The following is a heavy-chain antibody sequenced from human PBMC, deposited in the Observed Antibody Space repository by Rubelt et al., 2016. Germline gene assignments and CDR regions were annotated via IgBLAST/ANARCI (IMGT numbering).Heavy chain of an antibody. Sequence: QVQLVQSGAEVKKPGSSVKVSCKASGGTFSSYAISWVRQAPGQGLEWMGRIIPILGIANYAQKFQGRVTITADQSTGTAYMELSSLRSEDTAVYYCAISNESSGWRFRYGMAVWGQGTTVTVSS. CDR3: AISNESSGWRFRYGMAV. CDR1: GGTFSSYA. V-gene: IGHV1-69*04. CDR2: IIPILGIA. J-gene: IGHJ6*02. D-gene: IGHD6-19*01.